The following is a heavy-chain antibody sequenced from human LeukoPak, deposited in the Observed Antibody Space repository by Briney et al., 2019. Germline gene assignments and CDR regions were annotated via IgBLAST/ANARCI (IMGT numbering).Heavy chain of an antibody. D-gene: IGHD2-21*02. V-gene: IGHV3-23*01. CDR2: ISSSGGST. Sequence: GGSLRLSCAASGFTFKRYGVSWVRQAPGKGREWVCAISSSGGSTYYADSVKGRFTISRDNSKNTLYLQMNSLRAEDTAVYYCAKEGGGDDPYFDYWGQGTLVTVSS. J-gene: IGHJ4*02. CDR1: GFTFKRYG. CDR3: AKEGGGDDPYFDY.